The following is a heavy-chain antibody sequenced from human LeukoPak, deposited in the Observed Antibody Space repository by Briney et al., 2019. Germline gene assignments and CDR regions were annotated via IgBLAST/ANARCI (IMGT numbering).Heavy chain of an antibody. J-gene: IGHJ5*02. Sequence: GGSLRLSCAASGFTFSGSAMHWVRQASGKGLEWVGRIRSKANSYATAYAASVKGRFTISRDDSKNTAYLQMNSLKTEDTAVYYCTREDYGGNGVWFDPWGQGTLVTVSS. CDR1: GFTFSGSA. CDR3: TREDYGGNGVWFDP. D-gene: IGHD4-23*01. V-gene: IGHV3-73*01. CDR2: IRSKANSYAT.